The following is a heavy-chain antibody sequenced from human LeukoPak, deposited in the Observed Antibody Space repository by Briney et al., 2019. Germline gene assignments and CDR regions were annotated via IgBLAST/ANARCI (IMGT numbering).Heavy chain of an antibody. V-gene: IGHV3-66*04. Sequence: PGGSLRLSCAASRFTVSSNYMSWVRQAPGKGLEWVSVIYSGGSTYYADSVKGRFTISRDNSKNTLYLQMNSLRAEDTAVYYCASHYDSSGYMPYWGQGTLVTVSS. CDR1: RFTVSSNY. D-gene: IGHD3-22*01. J-gene: IGHJ4*02. CDR3: ASHYDSSGYMPY. CDR2: IYSGGST.